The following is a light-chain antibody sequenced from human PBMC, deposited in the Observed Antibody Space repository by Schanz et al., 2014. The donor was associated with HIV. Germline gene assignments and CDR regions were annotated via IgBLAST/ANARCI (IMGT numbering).Light chain of an antibody. J-gene: IGKJ5*01. Sequence: DIQMTQPPSTLSASVGDTVTITCRASQSISSWLAWYQQKPGKAPNLLIYAASTLHTGVPLRFSGSGSGTDFTLTISSLQSEDVAAYYCQQSYSVPITFAQGTRLQI. CDR1: QSISSW. CDR2: AAS. CDR3: QQSYSVPIT. V-gene: IGKV1-5*01.